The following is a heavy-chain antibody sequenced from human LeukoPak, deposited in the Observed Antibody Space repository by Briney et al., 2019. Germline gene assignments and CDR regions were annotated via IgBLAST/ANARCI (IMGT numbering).Heavy chain of an antibody. CDR2: ISAYNGNT. Sequence: ASVKVSCKASGYTFTSYGISWVRQAPGQGLEWMGWISAYNGNTNYAQKLQGRVTMTTDTSTSTAYMELRSLRSDDTAVYYCARSTPHYDFWSGSYYYYMDVWGKGTTVTVSS. CDR3: ARSTPHYDFWSGSYYYYMDV. V-gene: IGHV1-18*01. CDR1: GYTFTSYG. D-gene: IGHD3-3*01. J-gene: IGHJ6*03.